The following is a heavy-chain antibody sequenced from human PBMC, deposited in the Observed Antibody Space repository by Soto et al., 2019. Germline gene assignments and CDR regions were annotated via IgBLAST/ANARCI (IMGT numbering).Heavy chain of an antibody. CDR1: GFTFSSYA. J-gene: IGHJ4*02. CDR2: ISYDGSNK. CDR3: AREASVVVPIGPRPEALDY. V-gene: IGHV3-30-3*01. Sequence: GGSLRLSCAASGFTFSSYAMHWVRQAPGKGLEWVAVISYDGSNKYYADSAKGRFTISRDNSKNTLYLQMNSLRAEDTAVYYCAREASVVVPIGPRPEALDYWGQGTLVTVSS. D-gene: IGHD2-2*01.